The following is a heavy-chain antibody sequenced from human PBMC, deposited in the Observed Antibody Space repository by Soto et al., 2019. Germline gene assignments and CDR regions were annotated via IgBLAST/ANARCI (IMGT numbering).Heavy chain of an antibody. D-gene: IGHD3-10*01. Sequence: QITLKESGPTLVKPTQPLTLTCTFSGFSLSTSGVGVGWIRQPPGKALEWLALIYWDDDKRYSPSLKSRLTITKDTSKNQVVLTMTNMDPVDTATYYCAHSVYYYGSGSYSQGWFDPWGQGTLVTVSS. J-gene: IGHJ5*02. CDR1: GFSLSTSGVG. CDR3: AHSVYYYGSGSYSQGWFDP. V-gene: IGHV2-5*02. CDR2: IYWDDDK.